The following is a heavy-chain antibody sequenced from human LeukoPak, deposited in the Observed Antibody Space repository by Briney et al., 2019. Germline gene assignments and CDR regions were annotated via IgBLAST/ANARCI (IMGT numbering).Heavy chain of an antibody. CDR1: RFTFSSYA. CDR2: ISGSGGST. V-gene: IGHV3-23*01. D-gene: IGHD6-6*01. Sequence: GGSLRLSCATSRFTFSSYAMSWVRQAPGKGLEWVSSISGSGGSTYYADSVKGRFTISRDNSKNTLYLQMNSLRAEDTAVYYCARGQFIAALDYWGQGTLVTVSS. J-gene: IGHJ4*02. CDR3: ARGQFIAALDY.